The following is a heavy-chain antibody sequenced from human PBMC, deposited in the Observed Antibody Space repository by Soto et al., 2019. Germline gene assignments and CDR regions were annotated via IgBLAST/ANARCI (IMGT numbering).Heavy chain of an antibody. V-gene: IGHV4-34*01. CDR3: ARGRGGVHRTAELRS. J-gene: IGHJ5*02. Sequence: QVQLQQWGAGLLKPSETLSLTCAVYGGSFSGHYWTWIRQPPGKGLEWIGEVSPGGSTNYNSSLTSRVTVSGYTSKNQFSLKLTSVTAAVAGVYYGARGRGGVHRTAELRSWGQGTLVTVSS. D-gene: IGHD2-8*02. CDR1: GGSFSGHY. CDR2: VSPGGST.